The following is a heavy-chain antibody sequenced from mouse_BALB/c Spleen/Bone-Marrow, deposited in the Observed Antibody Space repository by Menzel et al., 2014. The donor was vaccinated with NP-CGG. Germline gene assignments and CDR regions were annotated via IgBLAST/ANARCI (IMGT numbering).Heavy chain of an antibody. Sequence: VQLKESGGGLVQPKGSLKLSCAASGFTFNTYAMNWVRQAPGKGLEWVARIRSKSNNYATYYADSVKDRFTISRDDSQSMLYLQMNNLRTEDTAMYYCLRQNYDDAWLAYCGQGTLVTVAA. D-gene: IGHD2-4*01. CDR2: IRSKSNNYAT. V-gene: IGHV10-1*02. CDR3: LRQNYDDAWLAY. CDR1: GFTFNTYA. J-gene: IGHJ3*01.